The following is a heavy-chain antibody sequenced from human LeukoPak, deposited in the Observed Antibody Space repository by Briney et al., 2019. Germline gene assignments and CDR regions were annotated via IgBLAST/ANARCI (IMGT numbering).Heavy chain of an antibody. Sequence: ASVKVSCKASGYTFTCYYMHWVRQAPGQGLEWMGWINPNSGGTNYAQKFQGRVTMTRDTSISTAYMELSRLRSDDTAVYYCARDRRDYGGLGYWGQGTLVTVSS. CDR3: ARDRRDYGGLGY. CDR1: GYTFTCYY. D-gene: IGHD4-17*01. V-gene: IGHV1-2*02. CDR2: INPNSGGT. J-gene: IGHJ4*02.